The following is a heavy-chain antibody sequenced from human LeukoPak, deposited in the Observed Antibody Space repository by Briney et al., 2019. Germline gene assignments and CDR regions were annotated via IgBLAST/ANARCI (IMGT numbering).Heavy chain of an antibody. CDR1: GFTFTSSA. V-gene: IGHV1-58*01. CDR3: ASSQYYDFWSGYYDPFDY. CDR2: VVVGSGNT. J-gene: IGHJ4*02. Sequence: SVKVSCKASGFTFTSSAVQWVRQARGQRLEWIGWVVVGSGNTNYAQKFQGRVTITADESTSTAYMELSSLRSEDTAVYYCASSQYYDFWSGYYDPFDYWGQGTLVTVSS. D-gene: IGHD3-3*01.